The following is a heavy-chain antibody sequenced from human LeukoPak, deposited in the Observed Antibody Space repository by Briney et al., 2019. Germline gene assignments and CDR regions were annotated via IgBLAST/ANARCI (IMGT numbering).Heavy chain of an antibody. J-gene: IGHJ3*02. CDR3: ARGYSSGWETLNDAFDI. CDR2: IWYDGSNK. V-gene: IGHV3-33*01. Sequence: GGSLRLSCAASGFTFSSYGMHWVRQAPGKGLEWVAVIWYDGSNKYYADSVKGRFTISRDNSKNTLYLQMNSLRAEDTAVYYCARGYSSGWETLNDAFDIWGQGTMVTVSS. D-gene: IGHD6-25*01. CDR1: GFTFSSYG.